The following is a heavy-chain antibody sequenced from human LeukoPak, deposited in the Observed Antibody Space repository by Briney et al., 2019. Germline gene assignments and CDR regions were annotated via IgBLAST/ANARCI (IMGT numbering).Heavy chain of an antibody. Sequence: SETLSLTCTVSGGSISSSSYYWGWIRQPPGKGLEWIGSIYYSGSTYYNPSLKSRVTISVDTSKNQFSLKLSSVTAADTAVYYCARIGYSYGLSNRGLYYFDYWGQGTLVTVSS. CDR2: IYYSGST. CDR1: GGSISSSSYY. CDR3: ARIGYSYGLSNRGLYYFDY. V-gene: IGHV4-39*07. D-gene: IGHD5-18*01. J-gene: IGHJ4*02.